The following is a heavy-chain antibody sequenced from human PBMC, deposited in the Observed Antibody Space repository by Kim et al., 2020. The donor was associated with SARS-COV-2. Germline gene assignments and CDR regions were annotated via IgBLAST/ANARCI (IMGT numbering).Heavy chain of an antibody. J-gene: IGHJ6*02. V-gene: IGHV4-4*09. CDR3: ARRGYYYGMDV. Sequence: TNDTPSLTSRVTISVDTSKNQFSLKLSSVTAADTAVYYCARRGYYYGMDVWGQGTTVTVSS. CDR2: T.